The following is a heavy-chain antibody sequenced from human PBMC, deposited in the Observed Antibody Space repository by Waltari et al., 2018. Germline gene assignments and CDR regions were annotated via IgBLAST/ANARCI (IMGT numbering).Heavy chain of an antibody. CDR1: GGSFSGYY. CDR2: SNHSGST. D-gene: IGHD3-22*01. Sequence: QVQLQQWGAGLLKPSETLSLTCAVYGGSFSGYYWSWIRQPPGKGLEWIGESNHSGSTNYNPARKSRVTISVDTSKNQFSLKLSSVTAADTAVYYCASGSSVQTEDYWGQGTLVTVSS. CDR3: ASGSSVQTEDY. V-gene: IGHV4-34*01. J-gene: IGHJ4*02.